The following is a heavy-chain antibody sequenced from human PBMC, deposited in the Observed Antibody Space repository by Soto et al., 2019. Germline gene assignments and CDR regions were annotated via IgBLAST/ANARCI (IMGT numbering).Heavy chain of an antibody. V-gene: IGHV4-59*01. D-gene: IGHD2-15*01. CDR3: ARSDAGGHCCGGSCYSFWYFDL. J-gene: IGHJ2*01. CDR1: GGSISSYY. CDR2: IYYSGST. Sequence: QVQLQESGPGLVKPSETLSLTCTVSGGSISSYYWSWIRQPPGKGLEWIGYIYYSGSTNYNPSLKSRVTISVDTSKNQFSLKLSSVTAADAAVYYCARSDAGGHCCGGSCYSFWYFDLWGRGTLVTVSS.